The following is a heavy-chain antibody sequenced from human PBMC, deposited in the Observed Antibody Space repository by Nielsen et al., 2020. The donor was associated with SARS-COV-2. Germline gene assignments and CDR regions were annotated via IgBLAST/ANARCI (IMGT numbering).Heavy chain of an antibody. J-gene: IGHJ6*02. CDR1: GGSISSGSYY. D-gene: IGHD5-24*01. Sequence: SETLSLTCTVSGGSISSGSYYWSWIRQPAGKGLEWIGRIYTSGSTNYNPSLKSRVTISVDTSKNQFSLKLSPVTAADTAVYYCARGKRYAYYYYYGMDVWGQGTTVTVSS. CDR2: IYTSGST. V-gene: IGHV4-61*02. CDR3: ARGKRYAYYYYYGMDV.